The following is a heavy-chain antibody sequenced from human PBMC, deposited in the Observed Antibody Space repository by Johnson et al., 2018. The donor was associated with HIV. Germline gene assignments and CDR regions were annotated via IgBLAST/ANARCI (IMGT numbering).Heavy chain of an antibody. CDR3: AKDIRLVSAYYDILSGTSFDAFDI. Sequence: HVQLVESGGGVVRPGKSLTLSCVVSGLSFSNFGIHWVRQAPGKGPEWVAVISFDGNLKKYADSVKGRFTVSRDNSKNTLYLQMNSLRVEDTAVYYCAKDIRLVSAYYDILSGTSFDAFDIWGQGTMVTVSS. V-gene: IGHV3-30*18. CDR2: ISFDGNLK. J-gene: IGHJ3*02. CDR1: GLSFSNFG. D-gene: IGHD3-9*01.